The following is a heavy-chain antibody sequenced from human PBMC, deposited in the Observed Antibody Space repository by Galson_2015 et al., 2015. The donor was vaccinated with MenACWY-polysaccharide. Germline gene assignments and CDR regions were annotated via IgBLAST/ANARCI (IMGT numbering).Heavy chain of an antibody. V-gene: IGHV3-74*01. CDR2: INSDGTSK. CDR1: GFTFSSDW. J-gene: IGHJ4*02. D-gene: IGHD3-16*01. Sequence: LRLSCAASGFTFSSDWLHWVRQAPGKGLVWISRINSDGTSKTYADSVKGRFTISRDSAKNTLYLQMNSLRAEDTAVYYCARDPLWDRTVGFGYWGQGTLVTVSS. CDR3: ARDPLWDRTVGFGY.